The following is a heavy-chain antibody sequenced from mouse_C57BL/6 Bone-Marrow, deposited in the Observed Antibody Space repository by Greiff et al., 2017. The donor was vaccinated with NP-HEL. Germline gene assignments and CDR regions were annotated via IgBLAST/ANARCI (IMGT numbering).Heavy chain of an antibody. D-gene: IGHD4-1*01. J-gene: IGHJ2*01. CDR1: GFTFSSYG. CDR3: ARHGDWDRGGNFDY. Sequence: EVKLMESGGDLVKPGGSLKLSCAASGFTFSSYGMSWVRQTPDKRLEWVATISSGGSYTNYQESVKGRFTISRDNAKNTLYLQMSSLKSEDTAMYYCARHGDWDRGGNFDYWGQGTTLTVSA. CDR2: ISSGGSYT. V-gene: IGHV5-6*01.